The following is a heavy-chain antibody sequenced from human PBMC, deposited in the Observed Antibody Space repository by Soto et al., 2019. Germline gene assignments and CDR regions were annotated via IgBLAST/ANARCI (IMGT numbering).Heavy chain of an antibody. V-gene: IGHV3-23*01. CDR1: GFTFSNYA. D-gene: IGHD6-13*01. J-gene: IGHJ4*02. CDR3: AKGSAWVIAAAGMLFDY. Sequence: EVQLLESGGGLVQPGGSLRLSCAASGFTFSNYAMSWVRQAPGKGLDWVSGISGSGESTHYADSVKGRFTISRDNSKNTLYLQMKSLRAEDTAVYYCAKGSAWVIAAAGMLFDYWGQGSLVTVSS. CDR2: ISGSGEST.